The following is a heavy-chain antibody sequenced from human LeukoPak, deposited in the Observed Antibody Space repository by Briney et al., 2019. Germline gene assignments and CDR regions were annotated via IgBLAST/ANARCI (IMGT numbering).Heavy chain of an antibody. Sequence: ASVRVSCKASGHSFSNFDINWVRQATGQGLEWMGWVNLNSGNTGYAARFQGRVTMTRNTSTTTAYMELSSLRPEDTAVYYCARGPEVWGFREGENGGQGSLVTVSS. CDR1: GHSFSNFD. V-gene: IGHV1-8*01. CDR2: VNLNSGNT. J-gene: IGHJ4*02. CDR3: ARGPEVWGFREGEN. D-gene: IGHD3-16*01.